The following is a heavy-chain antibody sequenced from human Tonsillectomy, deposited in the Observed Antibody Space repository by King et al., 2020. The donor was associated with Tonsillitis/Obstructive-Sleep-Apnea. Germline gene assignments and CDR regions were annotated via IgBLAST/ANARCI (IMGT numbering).Heavy chain of an antibody. V-gene: IGHV4-34*01. J-gene: IGHJ5*02. CDR2: INGSGST. CDR3: AREGMRGPDFNWFDA. Sequence: VQLQQWGAGLLRPSETLSLTCAVYGGPFSGYHWSWIRQPPGKGLEWIGEINGSGSTNYNPSLYSPVTIAADTSKNQFCLTMTSVTAAYTAVYYCAREGMRGPDFNWFDAWGQGTPVTVSS. CDR1: GGPFSGYH. D-gene: IGHD3-10*01.